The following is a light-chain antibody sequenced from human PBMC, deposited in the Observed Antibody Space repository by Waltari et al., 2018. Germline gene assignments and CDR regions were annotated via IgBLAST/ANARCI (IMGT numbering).Light chain of an antibody. CDR1: QNVNSH. J-gene: IGKJ2*01. Sequence: ETVMTQSPGTLSVSPGERTTLSCRASQNVNSHLAWYQQKFGQAPRLLIYGASNRAIGIPARFSGSGSGTEFTLTINSLQAEDFAVDYCQQYNNGPPGTFGQGTKVEFK. CDR3: QQYNNGPPGT. CDR2: GAS. V-gene: IGKV3-15*01.